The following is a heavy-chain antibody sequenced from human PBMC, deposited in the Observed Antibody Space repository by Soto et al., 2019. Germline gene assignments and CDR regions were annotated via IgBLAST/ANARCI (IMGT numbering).Heavy chain of an antibody. CDR3: ARGVINYYYYGMDV. D-gene: IGHD2-21*01. J-gene: IGHJ6*02. CDR2: IYHSGST. V-gene: IGHV4-38-2*01. CDR1: GYSISSGYY. Sequence: SETLSLTCAVSGYSISSGYYWGWIRQPPGKGLEWIGSIYHSGSTYYNPSLKSRVTISVDTSKNQFSLKLSSVTAADTAVYYCARGVINYYYYGMDVWVQGTTVTVSS.